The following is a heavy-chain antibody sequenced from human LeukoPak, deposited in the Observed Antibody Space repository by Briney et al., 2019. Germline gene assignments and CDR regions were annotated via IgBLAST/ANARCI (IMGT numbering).Heavy chain of an antibody. Sequence: SVKVSCKASGGTFSSYTISWVRQAPGQGLEWMGRIIPILGIANYAQKFQGRVTITADKSTSTAYMELSSLRSEDTAVYYCARDYLAGSGPGEFDPWGQGTLVTVSS. J-gene: IGHJ5*02. CDR1: GGTFSSYT. CDR2: IIPILGIA. CDR3: ARDYLAGSGPGEFDP. D-gene: IGHD2-15*01. V-gene: IGHV1-69*04.